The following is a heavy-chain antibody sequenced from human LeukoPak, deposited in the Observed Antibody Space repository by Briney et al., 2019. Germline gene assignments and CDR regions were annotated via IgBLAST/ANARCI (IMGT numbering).Heavy chain of an antibody. D-gene: IGHD2-15*01. J-gene: IGHJ5*02. CDR1: GGSISSDDYY. Sequence: TTSETLSLTCTVSGGSISSDDYYWSWIRQPPGKGLEWIGCVYRSGSTYYTPSLKSRIAISIDTSKNQFSLKLSSVTAADTAVYFCASYCSGGNCYRNGFDPWGQGTLVTVSS. CDR3: ASYCSGGNCYRNGFDP. CDR2: VYRSGST. V-gene: IGHV4-30-4*08.